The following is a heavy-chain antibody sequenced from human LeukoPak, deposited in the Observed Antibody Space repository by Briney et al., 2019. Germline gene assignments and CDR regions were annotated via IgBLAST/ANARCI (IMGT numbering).Heavy chain of an antibody. CDR2: TIPIFGTA. Sequence: SVKVPCKASGGTFSSYAISWVRQAPGQGLEWMGGTIPIFGTANYAQKFQGRVTITADESTSTAYMELSSLRSEDTAVYYCARAQTSLRYFDWFYFDYWGQGTLVTVSS. CDR1: GGTFSSYA. V-gene: IGHV1-69*13. CDR3: ARAQTSLRYFDWFYFDY. D-gene: IGHD3-9*01. J-gene: IGHJ4*02.